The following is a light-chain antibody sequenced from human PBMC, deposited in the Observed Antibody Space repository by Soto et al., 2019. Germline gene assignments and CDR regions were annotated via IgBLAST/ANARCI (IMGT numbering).Light chain of an antibody. V-gene: IGKV3-20*01. CDR2: GAT. J-gene: IGKJ1*01. Sequence: EIVLTQSPGTLSLSPGEIATLSFSASQSVSSTYLVWYQQKPGQAPRLLIYGATSRASGIPDRFSGSGSGTDFTLTISRLEPEDFAVYYCQQFGSSPWTFGQGTKVDIK. CDR1: QSVSSTY. CDR3: QQFGSSPWT.